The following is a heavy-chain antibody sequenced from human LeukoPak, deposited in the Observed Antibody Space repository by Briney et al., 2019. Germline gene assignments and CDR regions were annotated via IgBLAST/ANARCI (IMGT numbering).Heavy chain of an antibody. D-gene: IGHD5-24*01. CDR2: IYKSGFT. CDR3: ARTFLSGDGHKVGYFDY. J-gene: IGHJ4*02. CDR1: GFTVSFKY. V-gene: IGHV3-53*01. Sequence: GGSLRLSRAASGFTVSFKYTSWVSRAPGKGLEWVSLIYKSGFTYYADSVKGRFTISRENSQDTLYLRMNSLTAEYTALYYCARTFLSGDGHKVGYFDYWGQGSLVTVSS.